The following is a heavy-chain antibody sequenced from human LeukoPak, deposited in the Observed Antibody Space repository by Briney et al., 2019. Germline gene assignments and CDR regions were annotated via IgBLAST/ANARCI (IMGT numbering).Heavy chain of an antibody. J-gene: IGHJ4*02. V-gene: IGHV3-64*01. D-gene: IGHD3-10*01. CDR1: GFTFSSYA. CDR2: ISSNGGST. Sequence: GGSLRLSCAASGFTFSSYAMHWVRQAPGKGLEYVSAISSNGGSTYYANSVKGRFTISRDNSKNTLYLQMGSLRAEDMAVYYCARVLYYGSGYYFDYWGQGNLVTVSS. CDR3: ARVLYYGSGYYFDY.